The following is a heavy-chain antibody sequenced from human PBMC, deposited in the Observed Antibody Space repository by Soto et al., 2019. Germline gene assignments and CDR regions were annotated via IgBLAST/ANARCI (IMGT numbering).Heavy chain of an antibody. CDR3: ARWYSSGWYLYDAFDI. Sequence: EVQRLESGGGLVQPGGSLRLSCAASGFTFSSYAMSWFLQAPGKGLEWVSAISGSGVSTYYADSVKGRFTISRDNSKNSLCLQIKSVRAEATAVYYCARWYSSGWYLYDAFDIWGQGTMVTVSS. CDR1: GFTFSSYA. V-gene: IGHV3-23*01. J-gene: IGHJ3*02. CDR2: ISGSGVST. D-gene: IGHD6-19*01.